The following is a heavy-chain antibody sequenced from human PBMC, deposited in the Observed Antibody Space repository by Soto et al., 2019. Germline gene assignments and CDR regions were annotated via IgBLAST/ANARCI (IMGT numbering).Heavy chain of an antibody. Sequence: PGGSLRLSCAASGFTFSDYFMSWIRQAPGKGLEWVSYISSSGGTRYHADSVKGRFTISRDNAKNSLYLQMNSLRAEDTAVYYCARESDSNYFDYWGQGTLVTVSS. CDR2: ISSSGGTR. J-gene: IGHJ4*02. CDR1: GFTFSDYF. CDR3: ARESDSNYFDY. D-gene: IGHD4-4*01. V-gene: IGHV3-11*01.